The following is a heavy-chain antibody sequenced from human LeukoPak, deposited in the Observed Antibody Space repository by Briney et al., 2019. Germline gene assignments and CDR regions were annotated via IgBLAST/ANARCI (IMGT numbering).Heavy chain of an antibody. D-gene: IGHD6-6*01. Sequence: DPGGSLCIACAASGFTFSTYSMDWVPEAPGEGLEWVSYISSGASAIYNADSVKSRITNSRDNAKNSLYLQMNSLRAEDTAVYYCARSSSSDYWGQGTLVTVCS. J-gene: IGHJ4*02. CDR3: ARSSSSDY. CDR2: ISSGASAI. CDR1: GFTFSTYS. V-gene: IGHV3-48*04.